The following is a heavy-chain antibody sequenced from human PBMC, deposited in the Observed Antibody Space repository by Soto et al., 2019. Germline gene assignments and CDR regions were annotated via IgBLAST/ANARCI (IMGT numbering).Heavy chain of an antibody. CDR1: GYSFTSYW. CDR2: IYPGDSDT. J-gene: IGHJ4*02. CDR3: ARDPYYDFWSGYATEPDAYYFDY. Sequence: EVQLVQSGAEVKKPGESLKISCKGSGYSFTSYWIGWVRQMPGKGLEWMGIIYPGDSDTRYSPSFQGQVTISADKPIRTAQLQWRSLTASALAMYYCARDPYYDFWSGYATEPDAYYFDYWGQGTLVTVSS. D-gene: IGHD3-3*01. V-gene: IGHV5-51*01.